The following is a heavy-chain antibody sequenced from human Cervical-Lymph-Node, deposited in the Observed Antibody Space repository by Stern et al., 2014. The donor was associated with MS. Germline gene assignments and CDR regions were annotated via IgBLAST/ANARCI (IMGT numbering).Heavy chain of an antibody. V-gene: IGHV3-11*01. CDR1: GFTFSDYY. J-gene: IGHJ4*02. CDR3: ARAGGSKDDF. D-gene: IGHD3-10*01. CDR2: ISGRDGTI. Sequence: MQLVESGGGLVKPGGSLRLSCAASGFTFSDYYMNWIRQAPGQGLEWVSYISGRDGTIIYADSVKGRFNISTDNAKTSLCLQMNSLRAEDTAVYYCARAGGSKDDFWGQGTLVTVSS.